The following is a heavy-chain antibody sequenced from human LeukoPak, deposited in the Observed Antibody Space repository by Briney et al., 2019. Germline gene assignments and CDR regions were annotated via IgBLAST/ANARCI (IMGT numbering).Heavy chain of an antibody. J-gene: IGHJ3*02. CDR3: AREGGWLQSRGAFDI. CDR1: GFTFSSYG. D-gene: IGHD5-24*01. Sequence: GGSLRFSCAASGFTFSSYGMHWVRQAPGKGLEWVAVISYDGSNKYYADSVKGRFTISRDNSKNTLYLQMNSLRAEDTAVYYCAREGGWLQSRGAFDIWGQGTMVTVSS. CDR2: ISYDGSNK. V-gene: IGHV3-30*03.